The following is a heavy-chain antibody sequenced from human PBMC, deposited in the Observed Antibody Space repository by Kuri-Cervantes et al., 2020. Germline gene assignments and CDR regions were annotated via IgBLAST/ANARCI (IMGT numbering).Heavy chain of an antibody. Sequence: SGPTLVKPTQTLTLTCTFSGFSLSTSGVGVGWIRQPPGKALEWLALIYWDDDKRYSPSLKSRLTITKDTSKNQVVLTMTNVDPVDTATYYCAHSDGDYVLRAVIDAFDIWGQGTMVTVSS. CDR1: GFSLSTSGVG. J-gene: IGHJ3*02. CDR2: IYWDDDK. V-gene: IGHV2-5*02. D-gene: IGHD4-17*01. CDR3: AHSDGDYVLRAVIDAFDI.